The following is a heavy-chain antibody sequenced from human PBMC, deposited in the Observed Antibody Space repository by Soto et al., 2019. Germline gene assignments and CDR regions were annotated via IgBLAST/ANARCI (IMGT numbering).Heavy chain of an antibody. CDR3: ASNQGYDYIWGSYRPGEYYYYMDV. CDR1: GYTFTSYA. J-gene: IGHJ6*03. CDR2: INAGNGNT. D-gene: IGHD3-16*02. V-gene: IGHV1-3*01. Sequence: GPSVKVSCKASGYTFTSYAMHWVRQAPGQRLEWMGWINAGNGNTKYSQKFQGRVTITRDTSASTAYMEPSSLRSEDTAVYYCASNQGYDYIWGSYRPGEYYYYMDVWGKGTTVTVSS.